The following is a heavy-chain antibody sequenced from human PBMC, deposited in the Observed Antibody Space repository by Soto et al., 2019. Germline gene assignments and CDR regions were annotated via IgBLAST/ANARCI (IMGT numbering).Heavy chain of an antibody. CDR1: GGTFSSYA. CDR3: ARSHYDEPGTETNYYGSGSYAKFYYYYGMDV. J-gene: IGHJ6*02. CDR2: IIPIFGTA. D-gene: IGHD3-10*01. Sequence: QVQLVQSGAEVKKPGSSVKVSCKASGGTFSSYAISWVRQAPGQGLEWMGGIIPIFGTANYAQKFQGRVTITADESTSTAYMELSSLRSEDTAVYYCARSHYDEPGTETNYYGSGSYAKFYYYYGMDVWGQGTTVTVSS. V-gene: IGHV1-69*01.